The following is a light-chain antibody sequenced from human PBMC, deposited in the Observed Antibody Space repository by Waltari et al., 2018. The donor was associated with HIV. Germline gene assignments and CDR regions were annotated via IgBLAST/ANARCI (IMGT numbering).Light chain of an antibody. CDR1: SRYIGAYNY. Sequence: QSALPQPASVSVSPGQSITLPCTGTSRYIGAYNYVSWYQQHPGNAPNLMIYEVTKQPSGVSTLFSGSKSSNTASLTISGLQVDDEANYYCNSYTTSSTVVFGGGTKLTVL. V-gene: IGLV2-14*01. CDR3: NSYTTSSTVV. CDR2: EVT. J-gene: IGLJ2*01.